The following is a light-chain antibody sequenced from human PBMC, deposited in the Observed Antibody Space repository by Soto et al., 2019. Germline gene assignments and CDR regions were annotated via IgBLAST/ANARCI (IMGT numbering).Light chain of an antibody. J-gene: IGKJ4*01. CDR3: QKYNVWPPA. V-gene: IGKV3-15*01. CDR1: QIISSC. Sequence: DIVLTQSPSTLSLSPGERATLSCRASQIISSCLAWYQQKPGKAPRFLIYGASTRDTGIPARFRGSGSGTEFTLTIDSLQSEDFAVYYCQKYNVWPPAFGGGTKGDIK. CDR2: GAS.